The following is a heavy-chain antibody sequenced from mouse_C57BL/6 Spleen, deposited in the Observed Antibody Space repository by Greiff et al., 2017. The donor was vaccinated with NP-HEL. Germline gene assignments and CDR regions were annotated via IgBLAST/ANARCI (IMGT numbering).Heavy chain of an antibody. CDR2: INPNNGGT. V-gene: IGHV1-22*01. Sequence: EVQLQQSGPELVKPGASVKMSCKASGYTFTDYNMHWVKQSHGKSLEWIGYINPNNGGTSYNQKFKGKATLTVNKSSSTAYMELRSLTSEDSAVYYCARSGRSLYYAMDYWGQGTSVTVSS. J-gene: IGHJ4*01. D-gene: IGHD3-1*01. CDR1: GYTFTDYN. CDR3: ARSGRSLYYAMDY.